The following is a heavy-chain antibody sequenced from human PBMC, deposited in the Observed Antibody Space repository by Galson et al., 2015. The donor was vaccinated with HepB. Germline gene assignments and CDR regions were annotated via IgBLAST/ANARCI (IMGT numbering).Heavy chain of an antibody. J-gene: IGHJ4*02. CDR3: ASWERGGSVTTSISYDY. CDR2: ISSSSSTI. D-gene: IGHD4-11*01. V-gene: IGHV3-48*01. Sequence: SLRLSCAASGFTFSSYSMNWVRQAPGKGLEWVSYISSSSSTIYYADSVKGRFTISRDNAKNSLYLQMNSLRAEDTAVYYCASWERGGSVTTSISYDYWGQGTLVTVSS. CDR1: GFTFSSYS.